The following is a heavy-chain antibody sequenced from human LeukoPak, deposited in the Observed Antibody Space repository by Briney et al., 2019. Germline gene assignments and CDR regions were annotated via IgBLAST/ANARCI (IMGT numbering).Heavy chain of an antibody. CDR1: GGSISSYY. D-gene: IGHD4-23*01. CDR2: IYYSGST. V-gene: IGHV4-59*01. CDR3: ARVTFKPYYFDY. Sequence: SETLSLTCTVSGGSISSYYWSWIRQPPGKGLEWIGYIYYSGSTNYNPSLKSRVTISVDTSKNQFSLKLSSVTAADTAVYYCARVTFKPYYFDYWGQGTLVTVSS. J-gene: IGHJ4*02.